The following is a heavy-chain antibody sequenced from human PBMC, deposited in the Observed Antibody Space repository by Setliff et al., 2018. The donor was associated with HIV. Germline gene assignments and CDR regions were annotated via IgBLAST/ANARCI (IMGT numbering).Heavy chain of an antibody. D-gene: IGHD3-10*02. CDR1: GYTFTDYY. J-gene: IGHJ3*02. CDR2: INSASGGT. V-gene: IGHV1-2*02. CDR3: ARDYLHVLDI. Sequence: GASVKVSCKASGYTFTDYYIHWVRQAPGQGLEWMGWINSASGGTNYAQNFQGRVTVTRDTSINAAYVELNSLKSDDTAVYYCARDYLHVLDIWGQGTMVTVS.